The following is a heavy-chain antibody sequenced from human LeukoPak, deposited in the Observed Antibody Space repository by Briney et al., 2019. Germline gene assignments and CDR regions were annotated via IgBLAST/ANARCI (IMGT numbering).Heavy chain of an antibody. CDR3: ARSIVPGTRKIDY. CDR1: GASIISYY. J-gene: IGHJ4*02. CDR2: IYYSGST. D-gene: IGHD6-19*01. V-gene: IGHV4-59*08. Sequence: SETLSLTCTVSGASIISYYWSWIRQPPGNGLEWIGSIYYSGSTYYNPSLKSRVTISVDTSKNQFSLKLSSVTAADTAVYYCARSIVPGTRKIDYWGQGTLVTVSS.